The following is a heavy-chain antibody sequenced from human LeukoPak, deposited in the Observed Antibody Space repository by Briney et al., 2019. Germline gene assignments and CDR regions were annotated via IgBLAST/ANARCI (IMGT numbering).Heavy chain of an antibody. V-gene: IGHV3-23*01. J-gene: IGHJ4*02. CDR2: ISGSGGST. CDR3: AKANSGRSGLFDY. Sequence: PGGSLRLSCAASGFTFSSYGMSWVRQAPGKGLEWVSAISGSGGSTYYADSVKGRFTISRDNSKNTLYLQMNSLRAEDTAVYYCAKANSGRSGLFDYWGQGTLVTVSS. CDR1: GFTFSSYG. D-gene: IGHD6-19*01.